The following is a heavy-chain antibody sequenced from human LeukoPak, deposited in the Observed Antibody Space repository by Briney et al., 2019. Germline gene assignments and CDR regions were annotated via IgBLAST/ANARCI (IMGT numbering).Heavy chain of an antibody. CDR2: INSDRSST. CDR1: GFSFSRYW. D-gene: IGHD6-19*01. CDR3: TTLAASGGSDY. J-gene: IGHJ4*02. V-gene: IGHV3-74*01. Sequence: GGSLRLSCVASGFSFSRYWMHWVRQAPGKGLVWVSRINSDRSSTSNADSVKGRFTISRDNAKNTLYLQMNSLRAEDTAVYYCTTLAASGGSDYWGQGTLVTVSS.